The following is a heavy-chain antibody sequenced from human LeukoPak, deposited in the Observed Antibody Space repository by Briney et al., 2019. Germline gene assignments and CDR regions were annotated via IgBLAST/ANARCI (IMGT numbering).Heavy chain of an antibody. J-gene: IGHJ4*02. V-gene: IGHV1-18*01. CDR3: ASGDSGSYYHDY. Sequence: ASAKVSCKTSGYIFINYGITWVRQAPGQGLEWMGWISGGNANTNYAQKLQGRVTMTTDTSTSTAYMELRSLRSDDTAVYYCASGDSGSYYHDYWGQGTLVTVSS. D-gene: IGHD1-26*01. CDR1: GYIFINYG. CDR2: ISGGNANT.